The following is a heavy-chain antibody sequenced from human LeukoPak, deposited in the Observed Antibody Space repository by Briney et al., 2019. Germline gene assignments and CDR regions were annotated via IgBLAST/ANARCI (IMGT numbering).Heavy chain of an antibody. D-gene: IGHD1-26*01. CDR1: GYTLTELS. J-gene: IGHJ3*02. V-gene: IGHV1-24*01. CDR2: FDPEDGET. CDR3: ATGKWELPNDAFDI. Sequence: ASVKVSCKVSGYTLTELSMHWVRQAPGKGLEWMGGFDPEDGETIYAQKFQGRVTMTEDTSTDTAYMELSSLRSEDTAVYYCATGKWELPNDAFDIWGQGTMVTVSS.